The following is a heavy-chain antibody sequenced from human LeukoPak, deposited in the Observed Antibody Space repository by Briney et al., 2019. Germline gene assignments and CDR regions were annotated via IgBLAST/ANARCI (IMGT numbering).Heavy chain of an antibody. CDR3: GGGSGSYGDAFDI. V-gene: IGHV1-69*05. D-gene: IGHD3-10*01. Sequence: GSSVKVSCKASGGTFSSYAISWVRQAPGQGLELMGRIIPIFGTANYAQKFQGRVTITTDESASTAYMELSSLRSEDTAVYYCGGGSGSYGDAFDIWGQGTMVTVSS. J-gene: IGHJ3*02. CDR2: IIPIFGTA. CDR1: GGTFSSYA.